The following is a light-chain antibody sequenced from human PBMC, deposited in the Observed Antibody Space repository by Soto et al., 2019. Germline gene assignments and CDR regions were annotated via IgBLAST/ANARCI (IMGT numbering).Light chain of an antibody. V-gene: IGKV1-5*03. CDR2: KAS. CDR3: QQYDVYST. J-gene: IGKJ1*01. CDR1: RSISSW. Sequence: DIQMTQSPSTLSASVGGTVTITCRASRSISSWLAWYQQKPGIAPKLLIYKASTLQSGVPSRFRGSEYGTDFNLTISRLQPDDSATYYCQQYDVYSTFGQGTKVEIK.